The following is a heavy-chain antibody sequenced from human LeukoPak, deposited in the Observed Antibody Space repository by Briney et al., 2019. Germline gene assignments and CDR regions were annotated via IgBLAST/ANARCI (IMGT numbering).Heavy chain of an antibody. D-gene: IGHD6-13*01. V-gene: IGHV4-34*01. CDR2: INHSGSA. J-gene: IGHJ4*02. CDR3: ARGDIATPGAAFDS. Sequence: SETLSLTCAVYGRSFSGYYWNWIRQPPGKGLEWIGEINHSGSANYNPSLKSRVSMSVDTSKNQFSLRLTSVTAADTAVYYCARGDIATPGAAFDSWGQGTLIIVSS. CDR1: GRSFSGYY.